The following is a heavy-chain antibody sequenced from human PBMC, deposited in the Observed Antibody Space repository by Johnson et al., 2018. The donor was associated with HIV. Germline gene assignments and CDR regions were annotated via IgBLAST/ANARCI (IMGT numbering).Heavy chain of an antibody. Sequence: VQLVDSGGGVVQPGRSQRLSCAASGFTFSSYPMHWVRQAPGKGLECVANIKQDGSEKYYVDSVKGRFTISRDNAKTSLYLQMSSLRAEDTAVYYCARGRGALDIWGQGTMVTVSS. V-gene: IGHV3-7*04. CDR2: IKQDGSEK. CDR3: ARGRGALDI. J-gene: IGHJ3*02. CDR1: GFTFSSYP. D-gene: IGHD3-16*01.